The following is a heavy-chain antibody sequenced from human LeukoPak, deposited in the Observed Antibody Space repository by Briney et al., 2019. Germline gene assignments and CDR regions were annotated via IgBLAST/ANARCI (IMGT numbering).Heavy chain of an antibody. V-gene: IGHV4-59*01. CDR2: IDYSGST. J-gene: IGHJ2*01. Sequence: SETLSLTCSVSGGSISTYYWSWIRQPPGKGLEWIGYIDYSGSTNYNPSLKSRVSMSVDTSKKQFSLKLSSVTAADTAVYYCARVGPWCFDLWGRGARVTLSS. CDR1: GGSISTYY. CDR3: ARVGPWCFDL.